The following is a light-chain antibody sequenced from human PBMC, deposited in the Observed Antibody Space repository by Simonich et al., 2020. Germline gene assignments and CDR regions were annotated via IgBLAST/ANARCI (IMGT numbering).Light chain of an antibody. CDR2: DAS. CDR1: QSVSSY. Sequence: EIVMTQSPATLSVSPGERATLSCRASQSVSSYLAWYQQKPGPAPRLLIYDASNRATGIPARFSGSGSGTDFTLTISSLEPEDFAVYYCQQRSNWITFGQGTRLEIK. J-gene: IGKJ5*01. CDR3: QQRSNWIT. V-gene: IGKV3-11*01.